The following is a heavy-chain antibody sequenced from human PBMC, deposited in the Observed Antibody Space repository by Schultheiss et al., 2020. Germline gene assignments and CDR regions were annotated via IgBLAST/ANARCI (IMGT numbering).Heavy chain of an antibody. V-gene: IGHV3-23*01. J-gene: IGHJ4*02. D-gene: IGHD3-3*01. CDR2: ISASGSNT. CDR3: ANTFGSGNYGVDN. Sequence: GESLKISCAASGFTFSTSAMNWVRQAPGKGLEWVSLISASGSNTYYADSVKGRFTISRDNSKNTLYLQLDSLRAGDTAVYHCANTFGSGNYGVDNWGQGTLVTVSS. CDR1: GFTFSTSA.